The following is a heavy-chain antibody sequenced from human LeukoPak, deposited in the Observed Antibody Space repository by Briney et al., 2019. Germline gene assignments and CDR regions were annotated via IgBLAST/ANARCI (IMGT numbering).Heavy chain of an antibody. Sequence: ASVKVSCKASGYTFTSYDINWVRQATGRGLEWMGWVNPNSGNTGYAQKFQGRVTITRNTSISTAYMELSSLRSEDTAVYYCARLSLSCSSTSCHEWFDPWGQGTLVTVSS. CDR3: ARLSLSCSSTSCHEWFDP. CDR2: VNPNSGNT. CDR1: GYTFTSYD. V-gene: IGHV1-8*03. D-gene: IGHD2-2*01. J-gene: IGHJ5*02.